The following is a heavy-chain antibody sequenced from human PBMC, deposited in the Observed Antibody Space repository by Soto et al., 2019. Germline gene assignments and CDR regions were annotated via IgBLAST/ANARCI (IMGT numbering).Heavy chain of an antibody. V-gene: IGHV3-21*01. CDR1: GFTFSSYS. D-gene: IGHD6-6*01. Sequence: ESGGGLVMPGGSLRLSCAASGFTFSSYSMNWVRQAPGKGLEWVSSISSSSSYIYYADSVRVRFTTSRDNAKNSLCLQMNSLTAEETAVYYCARGYSSSIWGKGNTVTVSS. CDR3: ARGYSSSI. J-gene: IGHJ6*04. CDR2: ISSSSSYI.